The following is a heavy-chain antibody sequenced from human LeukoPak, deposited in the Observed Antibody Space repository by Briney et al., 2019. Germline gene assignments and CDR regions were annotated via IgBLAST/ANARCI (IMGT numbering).Heavy chain of an antibody. Sequence: GGSLRLSCAASGFTVSSNYMSWVRQAPGKGLEWVSVIYSGGSTYYADSVKGRFTISRDNSKNTLYLQMNSLRAEDTAVYYCARVAYYYDSSGRPEYYFDHWGQGTLVTVSS. D-gene: IGHD3-22*01. CDR2: IYSGGST. V-gene: IGHV3-53*01. CDR1: GFTVSSNY. CDR3: ARVAYYYDSSGRPEYYFDH. J-gene: IGHJ4*02.